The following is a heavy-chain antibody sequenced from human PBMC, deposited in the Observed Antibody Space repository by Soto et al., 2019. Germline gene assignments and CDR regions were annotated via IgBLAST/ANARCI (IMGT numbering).Heavy chain of an antibody. CDR3: AKAPFDY. Sequence: QVQLVESGGGVVQPGRSLRLSCAASGFTFSSYGMHWVRQAPGKGLEWVAVISYDGSNKYYADSVKGRFTISRDNSKNTLYLQMNSLRAEDTAVYYCAKAPFDYWGQGTLLTVSS. CDR1: GFTFSSYG. V-gene: IGHV3-30*18. J-gene: IGHJ4*02. CDR2: ISYDGSNK.